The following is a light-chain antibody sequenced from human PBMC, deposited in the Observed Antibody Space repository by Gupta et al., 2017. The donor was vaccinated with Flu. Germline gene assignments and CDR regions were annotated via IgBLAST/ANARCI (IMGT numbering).Light chain of an antibody. CDR3: CSSAAPKSRYV. CDR1: SSDVGSYNL. Sequence: QSALTQPASVSGSPGQSITISCTGTSSDVGSYNLVSWYKQLPGEAPKRVILEGTKRPSGVSDRFSGSKSGNTASLKIAGLQAEDEAEYDGCSSAAPKSRYVFGTGTKVTVL. J-gene: IGLJ1*01. V-gene: IGLV2-23*01. CDR2: EGT.